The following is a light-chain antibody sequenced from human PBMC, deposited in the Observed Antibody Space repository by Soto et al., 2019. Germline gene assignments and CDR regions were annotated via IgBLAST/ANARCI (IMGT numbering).Light chain of an antibody. CDR1: QSISSY. CDR2: AAS. J-gene: IGKJ1*01. Sequence: IQMTQSPSSLAASVVYRFTITCLASQSISSYLNWYQQKPGKAPKLLIYAASSLQSGVPSRFSGSGSGTDFTLTISSLQPGDFATYYCLQDYNYPRTFGQGTKVDIK. CDR3: LQDYNYPRT. V-gene: IGKV1-6*01.